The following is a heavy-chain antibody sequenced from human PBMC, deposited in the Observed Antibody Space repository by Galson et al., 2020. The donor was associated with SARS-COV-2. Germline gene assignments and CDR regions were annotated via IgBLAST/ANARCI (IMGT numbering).Heavy chain of an antibody. D-gene: IGHD5-18*01. Sequence: GGSLRLSCAASGFTFSSYWMSWVRQAPGKGLEWVANIKQDGSEKYYVDSVKGRFTISRDNAKNSLYLQMNSLRAEDTAVYYCARDQDTAMVPIYFDYWGQGTLVTVSS. CDR2: IKQDGSEK. J-gene: IGHJ4*02. CDR3: ARDQDTAMVPIYFDY. CDR1: GFTFSSYW. V-gene: IGHV3-7*01.